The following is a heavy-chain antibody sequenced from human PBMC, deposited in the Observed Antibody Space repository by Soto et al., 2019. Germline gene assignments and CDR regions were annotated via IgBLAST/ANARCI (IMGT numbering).Heavy chain of an antibody. CDR1: GYRFPNYW. CDR3: ARRRPCSCPSSDVAPYAMDF. J-gene: IGHJ6*02. Sequence: GESLRVSCEASGYRFPNYWIAWVRQMPGKGLEWMGTIYPGDSETKYSPSFQGQVSLSVDKSNSSAFLQWNSLSASDTAVYYCARRRPCSCPSSDVAPYAMDFPGQAPTLTVSS. D-gene: IGHD2-15*01. V-gene: IGHV5-51*01. CDR2: IYPGDSET.